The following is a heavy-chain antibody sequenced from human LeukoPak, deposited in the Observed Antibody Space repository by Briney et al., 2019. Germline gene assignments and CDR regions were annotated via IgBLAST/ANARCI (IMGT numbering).Heavy chain of an antibody. J-gene: IGHJ5*02. CDR1: KFAFSSYA. V-gene: IGHV3-23*01. CDR3: ARVRGESPRWFDP. CDR2: ISGGGGNT. Sequence: GGSLRLSCAASKFAFSSYAMSWVRQAPGKGLEWVSAISGGGGNTYYADSVKGRFTISRDNAKNTLYLQMNSLRAEDTAVYYCARVRGESPRWFDPWGQGTLVTVSS. D-gene: IGHD3-10*01.